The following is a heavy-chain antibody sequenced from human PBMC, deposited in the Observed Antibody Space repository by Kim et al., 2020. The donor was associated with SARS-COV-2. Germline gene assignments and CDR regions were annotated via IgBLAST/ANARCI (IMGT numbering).Heavy chain of an antibody. CDR3: ARHGSGWDSPD. CDR2: IFYTGNT. D-gene: IGHD6-19*01. CDR1: GGSISISNY. J-gene: IGHJ4*02. V-gene: IGHV4-39*01. Sequence: SETLSLTCTVSGGSISISNYWGWLRQPPGKGLEWIGAIFYTGNTYYNPALESRVSISIDTSTNQFSLTLRSVTAPDTAIYYCARHGSGWDSPDWGQGSL.